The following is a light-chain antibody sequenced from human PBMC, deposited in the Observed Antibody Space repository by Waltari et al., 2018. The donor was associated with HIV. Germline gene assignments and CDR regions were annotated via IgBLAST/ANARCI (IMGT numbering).Light chain of an antibody. J-gene: IGLJ3*02. Sequence: QSVFTQPPSVSAAPGQKVSISCSGSSSNIGNNYVSWYQQLPGTAPKLLIYEDDRRPSGIPDRFSATKSGASATLDITGLQIGDEADYYCGTWDRSLTTGLFGGGTKLTVL. CDR3: GTWDRSLTTGL. V-gene: IGLV1-51*02. CDR2: EDD. CDR1: SSNIGNNY.